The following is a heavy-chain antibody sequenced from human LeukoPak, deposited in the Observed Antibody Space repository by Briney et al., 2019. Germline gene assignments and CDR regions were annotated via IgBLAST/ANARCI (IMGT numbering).Heavy chain of an antibody. Sequence: ASVKVSCKASGGTFSSYAISWVRQAPGQGLEWMGRTIPIFGTANYAQKFQGRVTITTDESTSTAYMELSSLRSEDTAVYYCARIYYDSSGYYQGYFDYWGQGTLVTVSS. V-gene: IGHV1-69*05. CDR1: GGTFSSYA. D-gene: IGHD3-22*01. J-gene: IGHJ4*02. CDR2: TIPIFGTA. CDR3: ARIYYDSSGYYQGYFDY.